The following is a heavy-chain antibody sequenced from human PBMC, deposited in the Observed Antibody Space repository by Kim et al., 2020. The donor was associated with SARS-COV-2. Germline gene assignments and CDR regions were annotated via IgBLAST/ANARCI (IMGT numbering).Heavy chain of an antibody. V-gene: IGHV3-49*03. CDR1: GFTFGDYA. CDR2: IRSKAYGGTT. Sequence: GGSLRLSCTASGFTFGDYAMSWFRQAPGKGLEWVGFIRSKAYGGTTEYAASVKGRFTISRDDSKSIAYLQMNSLKTEDTAVYYCTRGSSITMVRGVVPFDYWGQGTLVTVSS. CDR3: TRGSSITMVRGVVPFDY. J-gene: IGHJ4*02. D-gene: IGHD3-10*01.